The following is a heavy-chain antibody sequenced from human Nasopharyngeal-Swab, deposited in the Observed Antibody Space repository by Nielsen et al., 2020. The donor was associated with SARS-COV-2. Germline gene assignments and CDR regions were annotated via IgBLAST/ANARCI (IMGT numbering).Heavy chain of an antibody. V-gene: IGHV3-7*01. CDR3: ARVEGGYCSSTSCFSYYFDY. CDR2: IKQDESEK. J-gene: IGHJ4*02. CDR1: GFTFSSYW. Sequence: GESLKISCAASGFTFSSYWMSWVRQAPGKGLEWVANIKQDESEKYYVDSVKGRFTISRDNAKNSLYLQMNSLRAEDTAVYYCARVEGGYCSSTSCFSYYFDYWGQGTLVTVSS. D-gene: IGHD2-2*03.